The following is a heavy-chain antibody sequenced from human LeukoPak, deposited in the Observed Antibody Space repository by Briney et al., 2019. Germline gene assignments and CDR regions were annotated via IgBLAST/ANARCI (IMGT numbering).Heavy chain of an antibody. CDR2: INHSGST. D-gene: IGHD2-21*02. CDR1: GGSISSSSYY. CDR3: ASGDSGDYRAYMDV. Sequence: PSETLSLTCTVSGGSISSSSYYWGWIRQPPGKGLEWIGEINHSGSTNYNPSLKSRVTISVDTSKNRFSLKLTSVTAADTAVYFCASGDSGDYRAYMDVWGKGTTVTVSS. J-gene: IGHJ6*03. V-gene: IGHV4-39*01.